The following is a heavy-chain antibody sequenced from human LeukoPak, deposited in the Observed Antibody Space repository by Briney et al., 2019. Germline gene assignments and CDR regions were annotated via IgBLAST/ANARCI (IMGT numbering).Heavy chain of an antibody. CDR3: ARQIASAGTAGFDL. Sequence: SESLALTCTVSGGSISSYYWSGIRHPAGKGLEWIGRIYSTGRTNYNPSLKSRGTMSVGTAKNQFSLRLRSVNAADRAVYYCARQIASAGTAGFDLWGQGALVTVSS. J-gene: IGHJ4*02. CDR2: IYSTGRT. CDR1: GGSISSYY. D-gene: IGHD6-13*01. V-gene: IGHV4-4*07.